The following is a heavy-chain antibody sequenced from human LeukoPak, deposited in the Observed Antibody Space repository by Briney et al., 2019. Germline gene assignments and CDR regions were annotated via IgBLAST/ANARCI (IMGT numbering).Heavy chain of an antibody. V-gene: IGHV1-8*01. CDR2: MNPNSGNT. CDR1: GYTFTSYD. D-gene: IGHD3-22*01. J-gene: IGHJ4*02. CDR3: ARGHYYYDSSGYYSGEYYFDY. Sequence: ASVKVSCKASGYTFTSYDINWVRQATGQGLEWMGWMNPNSGNTGYAQKFQGRVTMTRNTSISTAYMELSSLGSGDTAVYYCARGHYYYDSSGYYSGEYYFDYWGQGTLVTVSS.